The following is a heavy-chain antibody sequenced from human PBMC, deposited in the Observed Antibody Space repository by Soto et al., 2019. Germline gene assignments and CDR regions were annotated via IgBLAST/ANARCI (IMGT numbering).Heavy chain of an antibody. Sequence: QLVESGGGVVQPGRSLRLSCAASGFAFRSYGMHWVRQAPGKGLECVAVISNDGNNKNYGDSVRGRFTISRDNSKNTLYLQMNSLRVEDTAVYYCAKDLVAAGNYYFDYWDQGTLVTVSS. CDR1: GFAFRSYG. J-gene: IGHJ4*02. D-gene: IGHD6-13*01. V-gene: IGHV3-30*18. CDR2: ISNDGNNK. CDR3: AKDLVAAGNYYFDY.